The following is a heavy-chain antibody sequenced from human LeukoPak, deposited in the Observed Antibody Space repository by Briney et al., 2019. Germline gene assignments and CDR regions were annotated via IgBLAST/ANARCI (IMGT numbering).Heavy chain of an antibody. CDR3: ARVTSPYYDILTVDFDY. D-gene: IGHD3-9*01. CDR2: ISSSSSYI. V-gene: IGHV3-21*01. J-gene: IGHJ4*02. CDR1: GFTFNSYS. Sequence: PGGSLRLSCAASGFTFNSYSMNWVRQAPGKGLEWVSSISSSSSYIYYADSMKGRFTISRDNAKNSLYLQMNSLRAEDTAVYYCARVTSPYYDILTVDFDYWGQGTLVTVSS.